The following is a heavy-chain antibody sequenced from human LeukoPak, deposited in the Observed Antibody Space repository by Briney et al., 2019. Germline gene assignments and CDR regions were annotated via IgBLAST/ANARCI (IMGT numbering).Heavy chain of an antibody. J-gene: IGHJ6*02. Sequence: ASVKVSCKASGYTFTSYGISWVRQAPGQGLEWMGWISAYNGSTNYAQKLQGRVTMTTDTSTSTAYMELRSLRSDDTAVYYCARDSEYTIFGVVIRNGMDVWGQGTTVTVSS. CDR3: ARDSEYTIFGVVIRNGMDV. D-gene: IGHD3-3*01. CDR1: GYTFTSYG. V-gene: IGHV1-18*01. CDR2: ISAYNGST.